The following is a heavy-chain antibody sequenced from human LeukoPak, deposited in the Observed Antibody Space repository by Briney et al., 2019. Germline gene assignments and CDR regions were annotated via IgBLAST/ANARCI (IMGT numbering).Heavy chain of an antibody. CDR2: IYYSGST. Sequence: SQTLSLTCTVSGGPISSGGDYWSWIRQHPGKGLEWIGYIYYSGSTYYNPSLKSRVTISVDTSKNQFSLKLSSVTAADTAVYYCAREGSSWYGYGMDVWGQGTTVTVSS. CDR3: AREGSSWYGYGMDV. J-gene: IGHJ6*02. D-gene: IGHD6-13*01. V-gene: IGHV4-31*03. CDR1: GGPISSGGDY.